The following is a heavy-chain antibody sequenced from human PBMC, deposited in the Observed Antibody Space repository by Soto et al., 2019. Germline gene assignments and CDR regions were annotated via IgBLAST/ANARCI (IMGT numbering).Heavy chain of an antibody. CDR2: IWYDGSNK. J-gene: IGHJ4*02. CDR1: GFTFSKYV. V-gene: IGHV3-33*01. Sequence: QVQLVESGGGVVQPGRSLRLSCAASGFTFSKYVMHWVRQAPGKGLEWVAVIWYDGSNKYYADSVKGRFTISRDNSKNTLYLQMNSLRAEDTAVYDCALNYGSGSYYNVGYFDYWGQGTLVTVSS. D-gene: IGHD3-10*01. CDR3: ALNYGSGSYYNVGYFDY.